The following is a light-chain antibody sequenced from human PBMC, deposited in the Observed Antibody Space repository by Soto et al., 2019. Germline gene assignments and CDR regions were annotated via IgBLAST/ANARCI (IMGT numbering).Light chain of an antibody. CDR2: GAS. CDR1: QSVSSN. Sequence: EIVMTQSPATLSVSPGERATLSCRASQSVSSNLAWYQQKPGQAPRLLIHGASTRATGIPARFSGSGSGTEFTLTISSLQSEDFAVHYCQQYNNWPPWTFGQGTKVDIK. V-gene: IGKV3-15*01. J-gene: IGKJ1*01. CDR3: QQYNNWPPWT.